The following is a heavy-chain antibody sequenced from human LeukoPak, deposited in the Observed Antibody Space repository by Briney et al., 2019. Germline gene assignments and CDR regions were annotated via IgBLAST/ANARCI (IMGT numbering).Heavy chain of an antibody. CDR3: ARGTIFGVASTPDV. CDR2: IIPIFGTA. CDR1: GGTFSSYT. Sequence: SVKVSCKASGGTFSSYTISWVRQAPGQGLEWMGGIIPIFGTANYAQKFQGRVTITADESTSTAYMELSSLRSEDTAVYYCARGTIFGVASTPDVWGQGTTVTVSS. V-gene: IGHV1-69*01. J-gene: IGHJ6*02. D-gene: IGHD3-3*01.